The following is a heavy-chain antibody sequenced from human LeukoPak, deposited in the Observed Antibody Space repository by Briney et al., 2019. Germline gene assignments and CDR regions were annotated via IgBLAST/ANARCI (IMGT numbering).Heavy chain of an antibody. V-gene: IGHV3-21*01. D-gene: IGHD1-1*01. CDR3: ARDPYRTDAVY. Sequence: GGSLRLSCAASGFTFSMYGMSWVRQAPGKGLEWVSSISGSSTYIYYAGSVKGRFTISRDNAKNSLYLQMNSLRAEDTAVYYCARDPYRTDAVYWGQGTLVTVSS. J-gene: IGHJ4*02. CDR1: GFTFSMYG. CDR2: ISGSSTYI.